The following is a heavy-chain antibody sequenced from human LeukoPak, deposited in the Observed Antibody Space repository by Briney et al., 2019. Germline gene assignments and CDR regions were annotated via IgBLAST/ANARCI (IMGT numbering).Heavy chain of an antibody. V-gene: IGHV3-48*03. CDR2: ISSSGSTI. CDR3: ARDLSMAASAGTVDY. Sequence: GGSLRLSCAASGFTFSSYEMNWVRQAPGKGLEWVSYISSSGSTIYYADSVKGRFTISRDNAKNSLYLQMNSLRAEDTAVYYCARDLSMAASAGTVDYWGQGTLVTVSS. CDR1: GFTFSSYE. D-gene: IGHD6-13*01. J-gene: IGHJ4*02.